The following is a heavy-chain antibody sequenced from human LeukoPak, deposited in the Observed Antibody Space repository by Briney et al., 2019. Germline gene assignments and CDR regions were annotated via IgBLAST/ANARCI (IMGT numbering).Heavy chain of an antibody. V-gene: IGHV3-11*01. CDR3: AGDPWRGFPHYYYYYMDV. D-gene: IGHD3-10*01. Sequence: GGSLRLSCAASGFTFSDYYMSWIRQAPGKGLEWVSYISSSGSTIYYADSVKGRFTISRDNAKNSLYLQMNSLRAEDTAVYYCAGDPWRGFPHYYYYYMDVWGKGTTVTVSS. J-gene: IGHJ6*03. CDR1: GFTFSDYY. CDR2: ISSSGSTI.